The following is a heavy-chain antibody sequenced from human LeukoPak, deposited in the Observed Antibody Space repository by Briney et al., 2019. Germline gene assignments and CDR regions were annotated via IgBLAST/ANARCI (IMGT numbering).Heavy chain of an antibody. CDR1: GFTFSTSW. CDR3: ARVSLGYFDY. CDR2: IKADGTEK. Sequence: GGSLRLSCAASGFTFSTSWMTRVRQGLGKGLEWVANIKADGTEKYNVDSVKGRFTISRDNAKNSLYLQMNSLKVEDTAVYYCARVSLGYFDYWGQGALVTVSS. D-gene: IGHD6-13*01. V-gene: IGHV3-7*03. J-gene: IGHJ4*02.